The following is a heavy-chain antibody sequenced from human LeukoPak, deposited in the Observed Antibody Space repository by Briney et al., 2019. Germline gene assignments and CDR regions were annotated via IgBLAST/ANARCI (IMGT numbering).Heavy chain of an antibody. CDR2: ISSSSSYI. J-gene: IGHJ4*02. Sequence: GGSLRLSCAASGFTFSSYEMNWVRQAPGKGLEWVSSISSSSSYIYYADSVKGRFTISRDNAKNSLYLQMNSLRAEDTAVYYCARGRRDGSYYFDYWGQGTLVTVSS. D-gene: IGHD5-24*01. V-gene: IGHV3-21*01. CDR1: GFTFSSYE. CDR3: ARGRRDGSYYFDY.